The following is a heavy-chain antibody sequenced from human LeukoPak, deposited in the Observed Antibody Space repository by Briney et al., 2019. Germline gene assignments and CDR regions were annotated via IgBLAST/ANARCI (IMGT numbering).Heavy chain of an antibody. CDR1: GGSFSGYY. V-gene: IGHV4-34*01. CDR3: ARGVAAAGTRKFDY. Sequence: PSETLSLTCAVYGGSFSGYYWSWIRQPPGKGLEWIGEINHSGSTNYNPSLKSRVTISVDTSKNQFSLKLSSVTAADTAVYYCARGVAAAGTRKFDYWGQGTLVTVSS. J-gene: IGHJ4*02. CDR2: INHSGST. D-gene: IGHD6-13*01.